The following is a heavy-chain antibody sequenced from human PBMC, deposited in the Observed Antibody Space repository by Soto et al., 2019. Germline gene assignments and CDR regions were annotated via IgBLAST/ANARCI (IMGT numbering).Heavy chain of an antibody. Sequence: HLGGSLRLSCAASRFISSTSGMHWVRQVPGKGLEWVAVISSDGSKKYYADSVKGRFTISRDKAKNTLYVEMNSLRAEDTAVYYCVKGLDESSGYGDCGMDVWGQGTTVTVSS. CDR3: VKGLDESSGYGDCGMDV. CDR2: ISSDGSKK. J-gene: IGHJ6*02. V-gene: IGHV3-30*18. CDR1: RFISSTSG. D-gene: IGHD5-12*01.